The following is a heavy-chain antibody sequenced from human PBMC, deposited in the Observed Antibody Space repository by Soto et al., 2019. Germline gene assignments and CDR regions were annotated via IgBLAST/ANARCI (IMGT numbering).Heavy chain of an antibody. Sequence: SQTLSLTCAISGVSVSSNSAAWNWIRQSPSRGLEWLGRTYYRSKWYNDYAVSVKSRITINPDTSKNQFSLQLNSVTPEDTAVYYCAREQADCSSTSCYDAFDIWGQGTMVTVSS. CDR1: GVSVSSNSAA. V-gene: IGHV6-1*01. J-gene: IGHJ3*02. CDR2: TYYRSKWYN. D-gene: IGHD2-2*01. CDR3: AREQADCSSTSCYDAFDI.